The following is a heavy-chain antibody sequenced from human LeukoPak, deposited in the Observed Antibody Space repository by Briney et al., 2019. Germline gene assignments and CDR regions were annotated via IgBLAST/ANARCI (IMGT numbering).Heavy chain of an antibody. J-gene: IGHJ6*03. CDR1: GFTFSSYG. CDR2: MYYSGST. V-gene: IGHV4-39*07. Sequence: GSLRLSCAASGFTFSSYGMSWVRQPPGKGLEWIGSMYYSGSTFYSPSLKSRVTILVDTSKNQFSLKLSSVTAADTAVHYCARDYGSGRRYYYMDVWGKGTTVTVSS. D-gene: IGHD3-10*01. CDR3: ARDYGSGRRYYYMDV.